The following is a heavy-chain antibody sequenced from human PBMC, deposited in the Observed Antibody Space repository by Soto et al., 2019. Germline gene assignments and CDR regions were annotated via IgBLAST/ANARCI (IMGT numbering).Heavy chain of an antibody. Sequence: QVLLQESGPGLVQPSGTLSLSCAVSGVSISSNYYWGWVRQSPGKGLEWLGDISHIGSVNYSPSLMSRVAISIDRSENQFSLKLNSVTAAATAVYDCVRSFGWYAIDYWGQGTLVIVSS. CDR3: VRSFGWYAIDY. J-gene: IGHJ4*02. V-gene: IGHV4-4*02. CDR1: GVSISSNYY. D-gene: IGHD6-19*01. CDR2: ISHIGSV.